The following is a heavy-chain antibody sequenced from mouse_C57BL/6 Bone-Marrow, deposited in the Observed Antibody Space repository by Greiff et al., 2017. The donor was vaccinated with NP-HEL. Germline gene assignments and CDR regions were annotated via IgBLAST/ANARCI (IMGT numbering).Heavy chain of an antibody. J-gene: IGHJ4*01. CDR1: GYTFTSYW. D-gene: IGHD1-1*01. Sequence: EVQVVESGTVLARPGASVKMSCKTSGYTFTSYWMHWVKQRPGQGLEWIGAIYPGNSDTSYNQKFKGKAKLTAVTSASTAYMELSSLTNEDSAVYYCTRYYYGSSFYAMDYWGQGTSVTVSS. CDR2: IYPGNSDT. V-gene: IGHV1-5*01. CDR3: TRYYYGSSFYAMDY.